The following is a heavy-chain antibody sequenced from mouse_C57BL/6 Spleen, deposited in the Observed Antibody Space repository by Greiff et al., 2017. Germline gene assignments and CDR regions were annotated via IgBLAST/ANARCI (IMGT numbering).Heavy chain of an antibody. CDR1: GYAFSSSW. Sequence: QVQLKESGPELVKPGASVKISCKASGYAFSSSWMNWVKQRPGKGLEWIGRIYPGDGDTNYNGKFKGKATLTADKSSSTAYMQLSSLTSEDSAVYFCARKGDYDVGAMDYWGQGTSVTVSS. V-gene: IGHV1-82*01. CDR3: ARKGDYDVGAMDY. J-gene: IGHJ4*01. D-gene: IGHD2-4*01. CDR2: IYPGDGDT.